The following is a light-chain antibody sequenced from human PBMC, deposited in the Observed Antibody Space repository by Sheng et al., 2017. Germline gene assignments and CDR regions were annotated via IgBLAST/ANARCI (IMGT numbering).Light chain of an antibody. Sequence: QSVLTQPPSASGTPGQRVTISCSGSSSNIGSNYVYWYQQLPGTAPKLLIYSNSQRPSGVPGRFSGSKSGTSASLAISGLQSEDEADYYCAAWDDRLNGVFFGGGTKLTVL. CDR1: SSNIGSNY. CDR3: AAWDDRLNGVF. V-gene: IGLV1-44*01. CDR2: SNS. J-gene: IGLJ2*01.